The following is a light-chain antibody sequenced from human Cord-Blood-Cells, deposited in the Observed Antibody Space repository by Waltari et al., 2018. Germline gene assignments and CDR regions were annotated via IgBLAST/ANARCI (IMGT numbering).Light chain of an antibody. CDR2: AAS. J-gene: IGKJ2*01. CDR1: QGISNY. CDR3: QKYNSAPPNT. Sequence: DIQMTQSPSSPSASVGDRVTITCRASQGISNYLAWYQQKPGKVPKLLIYAASTLQSGVPSRFSGSGSGTDFTLTISSLQPEDVATYYCQKYNSAPPNTFGQGTKLEIK. V-gene: IGKV1-27*01.